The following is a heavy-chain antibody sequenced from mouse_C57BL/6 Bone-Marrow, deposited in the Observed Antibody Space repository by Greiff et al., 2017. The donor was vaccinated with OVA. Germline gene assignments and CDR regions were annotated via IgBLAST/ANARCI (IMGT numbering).Heavy chain of an antibody. V-gene: IGHV1-52*01. Sequence: QVQLQQPGAELVRPGSSVKLSCKASGYTFTSYWMHWVKQRPIQGLEWIGNIDPSDSETHYNQKFKDKATLTVDKSSSTAYMQLSSLTSEDSAVYYCARENEGYYVGYWGQGTMLTVSA. CDR1: GYTFTSYW. J-gene: IGHJ2*01. CDR2: IDPSDSET. CDR3: ARENEGYYVGY.